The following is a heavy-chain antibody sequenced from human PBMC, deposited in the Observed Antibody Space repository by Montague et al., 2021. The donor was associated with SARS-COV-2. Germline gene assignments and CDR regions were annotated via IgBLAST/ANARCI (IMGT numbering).Heavy chain of an antibody. Sequence: SETLSLTCAVSGGPITSYYWNWIRRPPGKGLEYIGYIYHSGSTTYNPSLTSRVSISVDTTKNHFSLTLSSVTAADTAVYYCARTVGSDDAFDVWGQGTMVTVYS. V-gene: IGHV4-59*08. CDR2: IYHSGST. CDR3: ARTVGSDDAFDV. D-gene: IGHD4-11*01. J-gene: IGHJ3*01. CDR1: GGPITSYY.